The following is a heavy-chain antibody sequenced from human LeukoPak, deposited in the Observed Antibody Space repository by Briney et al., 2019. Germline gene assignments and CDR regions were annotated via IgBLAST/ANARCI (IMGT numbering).Heavy chain of an antibody. J-gene: IGHJ4*02. CDR2: IYYSGST. CDR1: GGSISSGGYS. D-gene: IGHD6-25*01. CDR3: ARCPAIGPYYFDY. V-gene: IGHV4-61*08. Sequence: SETLSLTCAVSGGSISSGGYSWSWIRQPPGKGLEWIGYIYYSGSTNYNPSLKSRVTISVDTSKNQFSLKLSSVTAADTAVYYCARCPAIGPYYFDYWGQGTLVTVSS.